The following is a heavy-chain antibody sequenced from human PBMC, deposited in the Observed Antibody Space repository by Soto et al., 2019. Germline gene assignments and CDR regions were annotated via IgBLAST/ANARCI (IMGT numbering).Heavy chain of an antibody. CDR3: ANTPSTGATVFSTMERYYCYYMDV. Sequence: EVQLVESGGGLVKPGGSLRLSCAASGFTFSSYSMNWVRQAPGKGLEWVSSISSSSSIIYYADSVKGRVTISRANAKHTMYLNMKSMRAEDKAVYYCANTPSTGATVFSTMERYYCYYMDVWGKGTTVTVSS. J-gene: IGHJ6*03. D-gene: IGHD4-4*01. CDR2: ISSSSSII. V-gene: IGHV3-21*01. CDR1: GFTFSSYS.